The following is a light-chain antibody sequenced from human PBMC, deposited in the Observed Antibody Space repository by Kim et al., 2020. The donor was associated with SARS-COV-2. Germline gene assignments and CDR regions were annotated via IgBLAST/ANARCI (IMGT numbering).Light chain of an antibody. V-gene: IGKV1-33*01. J-gene: IGKJ2*01. CDR2: DAS. CDR3: QQSDNLPYT. CDR1: PAIANR. Sequence: AFVGNRVTIICQASPAIANRVNWYQHKPGKAPNLLIYDASSLEAGAPSRFSGTGFGTDFTFTIDSLQPEDIATYYCQQSDNLPYTFGLGTKVDIK.